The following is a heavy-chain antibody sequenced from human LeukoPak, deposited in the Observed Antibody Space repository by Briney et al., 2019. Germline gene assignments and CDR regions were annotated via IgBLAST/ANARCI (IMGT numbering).Heavy chain of an antibody. Sequence: PGGSLRLSCAASGFIFSTYGMHWVRQAPGRGLEWVAFIRYDGSNKYYADSVKGRFSISRDNPKNTMSLQMSSLRAEDTAVYYCAKDDPYYYYYMDVWGKGTTVTISS. V-gene: IGHV3-30*02. CDR1: GFIFSTYG. CDR3: AKDDPYYYYYMDV. CDR2: IRYDGSNK. J-gene: IGHJ6*03.